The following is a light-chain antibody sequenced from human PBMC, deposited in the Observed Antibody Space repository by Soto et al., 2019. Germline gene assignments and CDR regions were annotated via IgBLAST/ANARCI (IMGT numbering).Light chain of an antibody. CDR2: AVS. V-gene: IGLV2-14*01. CDR1: SSDIGGYNY. J-gene: IGLJ2*01. Sequence: QSVLTQPASVSGSPGQSITISCTGTSSDIGGYNYVSWYQQYPGKAPRLLIYAVSNRPSGVSDRFSGFKSGNTASLTISGLQAEDEAHYYCCSYGGRILVIFGEGTKLTVL. CDR3: CSYGGRILVI.